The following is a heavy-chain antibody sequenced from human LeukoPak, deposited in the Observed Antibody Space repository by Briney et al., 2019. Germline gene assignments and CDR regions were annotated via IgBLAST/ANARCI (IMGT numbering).Heavy chain of an antibody. CDR2: INTNTGIP. CDR3: ARTRVLGWRFDY. D-gene: IGHD6-19*01. CDR1: GYTFSSHA. Sequence: ASVKVSCKAFGYTFSSHAMNWVRQAPGQGLELMGWINTNTGIPTYAQGFAGRFVFSLDTSVTTAYLQITSLKAEDTAVYYCARTRVLGWRFDYWGQGTLVTVSS. J-gene: IGHJ4*02. V-gene: IGHV7-4-1*02.